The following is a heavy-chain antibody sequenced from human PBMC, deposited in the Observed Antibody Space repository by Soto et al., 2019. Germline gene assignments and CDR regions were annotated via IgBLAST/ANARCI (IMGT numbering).Heavy chain of an antibody. CDR2: IKQDGSEK. Sequence: GGSLRLSCVASGFTISGYWMSWVRQAPGKGLEWVANIKQDGSEKHYVDSVKGRFTISRDNAKNSLYLQMNSLRAEDTAVYYCARVGAAGMDVWGQGTTVTVSS. D-gene: IGHD6-25*01. J-gene: IGHJ6*02. V-gene: IGHV3-7*01. CDR3: ARVGAAGMDV. CDR1: GFTISGYW.